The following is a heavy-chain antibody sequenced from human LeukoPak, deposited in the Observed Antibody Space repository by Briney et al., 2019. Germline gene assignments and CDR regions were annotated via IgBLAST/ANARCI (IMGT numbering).Heavy chain of an antibody. CDR3: ARGQSSYVHGGY. D-gene: IGHD5-18*01. CDR1: GFTFSSYS. Sequence: GGSLRLSCAASGFTFSSYSMNWVRQAPGKGPEWVSSISSSSSYIYYADSVKGRFTISRDNAKNSLYLQMNSLRAEDTAVYYCARGQSSYVHGGYWGQGTLVTVSS. CDR2: ISSSSSYI. V-gene: IGHV3-21*01. J-gene: IGHJ4*02.